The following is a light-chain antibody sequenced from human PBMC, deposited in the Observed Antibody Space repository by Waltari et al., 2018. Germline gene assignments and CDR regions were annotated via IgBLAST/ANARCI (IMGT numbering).Light chain of an antibody. CDR3: CSYAGNYNWV. CDR2: DVN. CDR1: TSDVGGYNL. J-gene: IGLJ3*02. Sequence: QSALPQPRSVSGSPGQSVTFSCTGTTSDVGGYNLVSWYQQHPGNAPKLMIYDVNQRPSGVPDRFSGSKSANTASLTISGLQAEDEADYYCCSYAGNYNWVFGGGTKLTVL. V-gene: IGLV2-11*01.